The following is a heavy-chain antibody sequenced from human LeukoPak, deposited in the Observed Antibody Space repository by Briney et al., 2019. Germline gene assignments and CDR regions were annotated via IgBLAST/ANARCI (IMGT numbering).Heavy chain of an antibody. CDR1: GGSISRSNW. CDR3: AREDYDDSGAWYFDL. CDR2: IYHSGST. D-gene: IGHD3-3*01. V-gene: IGHV4-4*02. Sequence: TSETLSLTCAVSGGSISRSNWWSWVRQSPGKGLEWIGEIYHSGSTNYNPSLKSRVTISVDKSKNQFSLKLTSVTAADTAVYYCAREDYDDSGAWYFDLWGRGTLVIVSS. J-gene: IGHJ2*01.